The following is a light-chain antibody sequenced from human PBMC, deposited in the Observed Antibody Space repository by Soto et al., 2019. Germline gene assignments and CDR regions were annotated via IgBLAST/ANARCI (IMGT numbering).Light chain of an antibody. J-gene: IGKJ5*01. V-gene: IGKV3-11*01. CDR3: QHLRT. CDR2: DAS. Sequence: EIVLTQSPATLSLSPGQRATLSCRASQSISNYLAWYQHRPGQAPRLLIDDASNRATGIPARFSGSGSGTDFTLTISSLEPEDFAVYYCQHLRTFGQGTRLEIK. CDR1: QSISNY.